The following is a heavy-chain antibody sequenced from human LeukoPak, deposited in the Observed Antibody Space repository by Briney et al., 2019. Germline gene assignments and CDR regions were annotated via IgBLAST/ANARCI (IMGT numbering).Heavy chain of an antibody. CDR2: IHTSGST. CDR3: ATRGY. V-gene: IGHV4-4*09. J-gene: IGHJ4*02. Sequence: SETLSLTCTVSGGSISSYYWNWIRQPPGKGLEWIGYIHTSGSTNSIPSLKSRVTISLDTSKNQVSLNLSSVTAADTAVYYCATRGYWGQGTLVTASS. CDR1: GGSISSYY.